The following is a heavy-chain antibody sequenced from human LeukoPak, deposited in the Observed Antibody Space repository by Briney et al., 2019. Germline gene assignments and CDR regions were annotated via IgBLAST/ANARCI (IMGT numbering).Heavy chain of an antibody. CDR1: GFSFDNYA. CDR3: ARHRRVRDESRYPDS. Sequence: GGSLRLSCAASGFSFDNYAMTWVRQAPGRGLEWVSAIRGGNDKTYIADSVKGRLTVSRDNSRTTLFLQMNSLRGDDTAVYHCARHRRVRDESRYPDSWGEGTLVSVSS. J-gene: IGHJ5*02. D-gene: IGHD3-16*02. V-gene: IGHV3-23*01. CDR2: IRGGNDKT.